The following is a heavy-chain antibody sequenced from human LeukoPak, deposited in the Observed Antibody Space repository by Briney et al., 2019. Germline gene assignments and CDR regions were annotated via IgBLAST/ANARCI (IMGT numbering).Heavy chain of an antibody. D-gene: IGHD3-16*01. CDR3: AKSVALRLFAY. CDR1: GFTFSSYA. V-gene: IGHV3-23*01. J-gene: IGHJ4*02. Sequence: GGSLRLSCAASGFTFSSYAMSWVRQAPGKGLEWVSAISGSGGSTYYADSVKGRFTISRDNSKNTLYLQMTSLRAEDTAVYYCAKSVALRLFAYWGQGTLVTVSS. CDR2: ISGSGGST.